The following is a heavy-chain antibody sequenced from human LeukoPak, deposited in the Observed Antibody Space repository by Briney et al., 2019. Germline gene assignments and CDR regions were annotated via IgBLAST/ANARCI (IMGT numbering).Heavy chain of an antibody. Sequence: PPGGSLRLSCAVSGFTFNTYVMSWVRQAPGKGLEWVSAISGSGGGTCYVASVKGRFTISRDNSKNTLYLQMNSLRAEDTAVYYCATVYSSSPLRPMDVWGQGTTVTVSS. D-gene: IGHD2-2*01. V-gene: IGHV3-23*01. CDR1: GFTFNTYV. J-gene: IGHJ6*02. CDR2: ISGSGGGT. CDR3: ATVYSSSPLRPMDV.